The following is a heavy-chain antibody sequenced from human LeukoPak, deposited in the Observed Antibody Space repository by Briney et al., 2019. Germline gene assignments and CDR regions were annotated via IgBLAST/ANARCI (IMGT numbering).Heavy chain of an antibody. D-gene: IGHD7-27*01. CDR2: ISWNSGSI. CDR3: ARSHHANWGSPYYYGMDV. J-gene: IGHJ6*02. Sequence: GGSLRLSCAASGFTFDDYAMHWVRQAPGKGLEWVSGISWNSGSIGYADSVKGRFTISRDNAKNSLYLQMNSLRAEDTAVYYCARSHHANWGSPYYYGMDVWGQGTTVTVSS. V-gene: IGHV3-9*01. CDR1: GFTFDDYA.